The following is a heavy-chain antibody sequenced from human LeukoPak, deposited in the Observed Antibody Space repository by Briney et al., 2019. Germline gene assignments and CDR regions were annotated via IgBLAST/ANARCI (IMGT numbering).Heavy chain of an antibody. CDR2: ISGSGGST. J-gene: IGHJ4*02. V-gene: IGHV3-23*01. CDR3: AKVRGYSGYEPIDY. CDR1: GFTFSSYA. D-gene: IGHD5-12*01. Sequence: GGSLRLSCAASGFTFSSYAMSWVRQAPGKGLEWVSAISGSGGSTYYADSVKDRFTISRDNSKNTLYLQMNSLRAEDTAVYYCAKVRGYSGYEPIDYWGQGTLVTVSS.